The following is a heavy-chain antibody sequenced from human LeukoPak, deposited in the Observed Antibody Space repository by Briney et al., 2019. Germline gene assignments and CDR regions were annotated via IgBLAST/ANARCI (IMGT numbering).Heavy chain of an antibody. CDR3: AREVSVAATGWFDP. J-gene: IGHJ5*02. CDR1: GFTFSDYY. CDR2: ISSSGSTI. V-gene: IGHV3-11*01. D-gene: IGHD6-19*01. Sequence: GGSLRLSCAASGFTFSDYYMSWLRQAPGKGLEWVSYISSSGSTIYYADSVKGRFTISRDNAKNSLYLQMNSLRAEDTAVYYCAREVSVAATGWFDPWGQGTLVTVSS.